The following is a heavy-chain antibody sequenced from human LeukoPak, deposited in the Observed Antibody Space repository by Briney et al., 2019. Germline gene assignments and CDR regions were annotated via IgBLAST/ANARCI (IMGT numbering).Heavy chain of an antibody. V-gene: IGHV1-46*01. J-gene: IGHJ4*02. CDR3: ARDQEAFDY. Sequence: ASVKVSCKASGYSFTSNYIHWVRQAPGQGLEWMGMIYPRDGSTSYAQKFQGRVTVTRDTSTSTVHMELSGLRSEDTAVYYCARDQEAFDYWGQGTLDTVSS. CDR2: IYPRDGST. CDR1: GYSFTSNY.